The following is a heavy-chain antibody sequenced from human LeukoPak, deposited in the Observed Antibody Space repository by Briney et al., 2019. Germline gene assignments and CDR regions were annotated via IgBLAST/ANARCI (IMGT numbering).Heavy chain of an antibody. D-gene: IGHD3-10*01. Sequence: GGSLRLSCEASGFSFPYGMSWVRQAPGKGLEWVSVISGSGDSTNYADSVKGRFTISRDNSKNMLYLQMNSLRAEDTAVYYCAKDGSGSYWQLYFDYWGQGTLVTVSS. CDR1: GFSFPYG. V-gene: IGHV3-23*01. CDR2: ISGSGDST. J-gene: IGHJ4*02. CDR3: AKDGSGSYWQLYFDY.